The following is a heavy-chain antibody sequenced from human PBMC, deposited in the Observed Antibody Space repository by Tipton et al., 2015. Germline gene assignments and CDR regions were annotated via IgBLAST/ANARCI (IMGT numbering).Heavy chain of an antibody. V-gene: IGHV1-8*01. D-gene: IGHD5-24*01. J-gene: IGHJ5*02. CDR2: INPDIGNS. CDR3: ARGPMSPIVRDFGYNWLDP. Sequence: QSGAEVKKPGASVKVSCQAFGYTFTNHDINWVRQATGQGLEWMGWINPDIGNSGYAQKFQGRVTMTVNTSTSTAYMFLSFLRSEDTAIYYCARGPMSPIVRDFGYNWLDPWGQGTPVTVSS. CDR1: GYTFTNHD.